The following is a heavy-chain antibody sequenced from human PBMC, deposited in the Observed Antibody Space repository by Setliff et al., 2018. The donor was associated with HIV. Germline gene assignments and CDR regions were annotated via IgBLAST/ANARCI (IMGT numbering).Heavy chain of an antibody. CDR1: GVSISNYY. D-gene: IGHD3-10*01. CDR3: AGHFYYSGSGIWAGLDS. Sequence: SETLSLTCTVSGVSISNYYWSWIRQPAGKGLEWIGRIYTSGNTNYNPSLKSRVTMSVDTSKKQFSLRLTSVTAADTAVYYCAGHFYYSGSGIWAGLDSWGQGTLVTVSS. CDR2: IYTSGNT. J-gene: IGHJ4*02. V-gene: IGHV4-4*07.